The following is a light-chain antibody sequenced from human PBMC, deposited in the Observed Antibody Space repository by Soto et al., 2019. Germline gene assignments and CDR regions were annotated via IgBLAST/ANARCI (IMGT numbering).Light chain of an antibody. CDR1: SNDVGNYNY. V-gene: IGLV2-8*01. CDR3: SSYAGTNTPDV. J-gene: IGLJ1*01. Sequence: QSVLTQPPSASGSPGQSVTISCTGTSNDVGNYNYVSWYQQHPGKAPKLMIYEVSKRPSGVPDRFSGSKSGNTASLTVSGLQAEDEADYYCSSYAGTNTPDVFGTGTKLTVL. CDR2: EVS.